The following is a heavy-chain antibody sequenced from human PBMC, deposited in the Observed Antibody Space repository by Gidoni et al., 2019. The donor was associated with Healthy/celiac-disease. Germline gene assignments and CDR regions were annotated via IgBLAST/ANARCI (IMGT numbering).Heavy chain of an antibody. V-gene: IGHV4-39*01. CDR2: IYYSGST. Sequence: QLQLQESGPGLVKPSETLSLTCTVSGGSISSSSYYWGWIRQPPGKGLEWIGSIYYSGSTYYNPSLKSRVTISVDTSKNQFSLKLSSVTAADTAVYYCARQIRYFDWLSDYYGMDVWGQGTTVTVSS. D-gene: IGHD3-9*01. J-gene: IGHJ6*02. CDR1: GGSISSSSYY. CDR3: ARQIRYFDWLSDYYGMDV.